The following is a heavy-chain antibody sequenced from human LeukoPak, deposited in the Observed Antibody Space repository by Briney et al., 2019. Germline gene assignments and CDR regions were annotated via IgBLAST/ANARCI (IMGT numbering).Heavy chain of an antibody. CDR3: VRGYSYGWFDP. V-gene: IGHV3-73*01. Sequence: GGSLRLSCAASGFTFSGSALHWVRQASGKGLEWVGRIRSTANGYATAYAASVKGRFTISRDDSKNTAYLQMNSLRADDTAVYYCVRGYSYGWFDPWGQGTLVTVSS. CDR2: IRSTANGYAT. D-gene: IGHD5-18*01. J-gene: IGHJ5*02. CDR1: GFTFSGSA.